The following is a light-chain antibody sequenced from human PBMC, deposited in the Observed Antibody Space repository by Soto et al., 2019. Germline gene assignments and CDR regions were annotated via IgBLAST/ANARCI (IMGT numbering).Light chain of an antibody. Sequence: DIQMTQSPSSLSASVGDSVTITCRASQNINIYLSWYQQKPGKAPTLLINVASTLQGGVPSRFSGSGSGTEFTLAISSLQPEDSATYYCQQSFSTPQTFGGGTRVEIK. J-gene: IGKJ4*01. CDR2: VAS. CDR1: QNINIY. V-gene: IGKV1-39*01. CDR3: QQSFSTPQT.